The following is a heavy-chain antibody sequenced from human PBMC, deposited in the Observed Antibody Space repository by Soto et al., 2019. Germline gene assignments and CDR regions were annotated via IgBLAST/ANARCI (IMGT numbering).Heavy chain of an antibody. Sequence: GASVKVSCKASGYTFTSYYMHWVRQAPGQGLEWMGIINPSGGSTSYAQKFQGRVTMTRDTSTSTVYMELSSLRSEDTAVYYCARVRSGFDRFPYFDYWGQGTLVTVSS. CDR1: GYTFTSYY. D-gene: IGHD3-9*01. J-gene: IGHJ4*02. CDR3: ARVRSGFDRFPYFDY. CDR2: INPSGGST. V-gene: IGHV1-46*01.